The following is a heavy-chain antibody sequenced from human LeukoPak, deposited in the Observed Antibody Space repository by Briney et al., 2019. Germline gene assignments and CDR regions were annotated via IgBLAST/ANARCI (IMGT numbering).Heavy chain of an antibody. Sequence: SRTLSLTCAVSGGSISSSNWWSWVRQPPGKGLEWIGEIYHSGSTNYNPSLKSRVTISVDKSKNQFSLKLSSVTAADTAVYYCARDPRIAAADWGYFDYWGQGTLVTVSS. V-gene: IGHV4-4*02. CDR3: ARDPRIAAADWGYFDY. CDR1: GGSISSSNW. CDR2: IYHSGST. D-gene: IGHD6-13*01. J-gene: IGHJ4*02.